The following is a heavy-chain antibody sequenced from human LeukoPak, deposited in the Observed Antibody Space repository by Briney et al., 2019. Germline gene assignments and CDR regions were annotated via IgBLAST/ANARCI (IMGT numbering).Heavy chain of an antibody. Sequence: GALRLSCTASGLTFGDYAMSWVRQAPGKGLEWVGFIRSKAYGGTTEYAASVKGRFTISRDDSKSIAYLQMNSLKTEDTAVYYCTRQETTIGSYYFDYWGQGTLVTVSS. V-gene: IGHV3-49*04. CDR3: TRQETTIGSYYFDY. CDR2: IRSKAYGGTT. J-gene: IGHJ4*02. CDR1: GLTFGDYA. D-gene: IGHD5-12*01.